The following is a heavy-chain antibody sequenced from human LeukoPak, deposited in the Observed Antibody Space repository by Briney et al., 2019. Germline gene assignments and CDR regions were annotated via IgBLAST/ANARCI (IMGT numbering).Heavy chain of an antibody. D-gene: IGHD1-26*01. Sequence: PGGSLRLSCAASGFTFSTYNTNWVRQAPGKGLEWVSSITSTSSYMYYADSVKGRFTISRDNAQNSLYLHMSSLRAEDTAVYYCARDPYSGGYGDDYYYYMDVWGKGTTVTISS. CDR1: GFTFSTYN. CDR2: ITSTSSYM. J-gene: IGHJ6*03. V-gene: IGHV3-21*01. CDR3: ARDPYSGGYGDDYYYYMDV.